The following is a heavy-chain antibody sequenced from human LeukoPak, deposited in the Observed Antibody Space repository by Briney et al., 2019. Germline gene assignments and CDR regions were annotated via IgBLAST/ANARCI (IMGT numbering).Heavy chain of an antibody. V-gene: IGHV1-2*02. D-gene: IGHD3-3*01. J-gene: IGHJ6*03. CDR1: RYTFSGCH. CDR3: AKGHQPSYGYYTSRDYFASYYFDMDV. CDR2: INSNSGGT. Sequence: SLSPSSKRSRYTFSGCHIVCVRQAPGQGLEWIGWINSNSGGTHYAQKFQGTVSLTRDTSITTAFMVLSRLHSYDTALYYCAKGHQPSYGYYTSRDYFASYYFDMDVWGKGTTVTVSS.